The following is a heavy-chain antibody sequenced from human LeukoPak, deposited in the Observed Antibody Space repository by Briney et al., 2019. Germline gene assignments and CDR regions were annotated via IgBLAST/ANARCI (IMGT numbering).Heavy chain of an antibody. CDR2: TNPNSGGT. CDR1: GYTFTGYY. CDR3: ARVSFGYSHSGLDY. V-gene: IGHV1-2*06. D-gene: IGHD6-13*01. J-gene: IGHJ4*02. Sequence: ASVKVSCKASGYTFTGYYMHWVRQAPGQGLEWMGRTNPNSGGTNYAQKFQGRVTMTRDTSISTAYMELSRLRSDDTAVYYCARVSFGYSHSGLDYWGQGTLVTVSS.